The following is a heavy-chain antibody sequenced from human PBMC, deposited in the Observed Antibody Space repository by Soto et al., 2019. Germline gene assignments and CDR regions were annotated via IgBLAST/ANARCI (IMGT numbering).Heavy chain of an antibody. D-gene: IGHD5-18*01. Sequence: SVKVSCKASGYTFTNNDVSWVRQATVQGLEWMGWMNPGSGDTGYAQKFQGRVTMTRDISIATAYMELNSLTSEDTAIYYCARMESFGSLNWFDPWGQGTLVTVSS. J-gene: IGHJ5*02. CDR3: ARMESFGSLNWFDP. CDR2: MNPGSGDT. CDR1: GYTFTNND. V-gene: IGHV1-8*02.